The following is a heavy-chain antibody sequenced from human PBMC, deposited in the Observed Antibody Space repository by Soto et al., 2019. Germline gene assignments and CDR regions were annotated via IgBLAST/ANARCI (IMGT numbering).Heavy chain of an antibody. CDR3: ARGEPYSSGSIDY. CDR1: GYTFTSYG. CDR2: INVYNGNT. J-gene: IGHJ4*02. V-gene: IGHV1-18*01. Sequence: ASVKVSCKASGYTFTSYGISWVRQAPGQGLEWMGWINVYNGNTNYAQKFQGWVTMTRDTSISTAYMELSRLRSDDTAVYYCARGEPYSSGSIDYWGQGTLVTVSS. D-gene: IGHD6-19*01.